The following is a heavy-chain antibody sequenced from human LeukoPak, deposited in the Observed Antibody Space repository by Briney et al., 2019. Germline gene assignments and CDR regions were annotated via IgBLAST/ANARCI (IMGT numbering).Heavy chain of an antibody. J-gene: IGHJ4*02. CDR3: ARMRDSRPYPYDY. CDR2: INPSGGST. Sequence: ASVKVSCKASGYTFTSYGISWVRQAPGQGLEWMGIINPSGGSTSYAQKFQGRVTMTRDMSTSTVYMELSSLRSEDTAVYYCARMRDSRPYPYDYWGQGTLVTVSS. V-gene: IGHV1-46*01. CDR1: GYTFTSYG. D-gene: IGHD3-22*01.